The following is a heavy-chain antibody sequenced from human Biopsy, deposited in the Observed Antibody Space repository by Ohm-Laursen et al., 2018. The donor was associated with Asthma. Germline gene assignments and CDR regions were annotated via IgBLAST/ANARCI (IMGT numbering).Heavy chain of an antibody. J-gene: IGHJ4*02. CDR2: ISFDGSNE. CDR1: GFSFSNFG. CDR3: ARDVSAAPSIVVVTAADC. D-gene: IGHD2-21*02. Sequence: SLRLSCAASGFSFSNFGMHWVRQAPGKGLEWVAVISFDGSNEDYADSVKGRFTIFRDNPRSTLYLQMNSLRAEDTAIYYCARDVSAAPSIVVVTAADCWGQGTLVTVSA. V-gene: IGHV3-30*03.